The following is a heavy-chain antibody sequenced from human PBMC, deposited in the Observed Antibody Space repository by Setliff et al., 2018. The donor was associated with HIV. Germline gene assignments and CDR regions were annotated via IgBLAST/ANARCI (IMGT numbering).Heavy chain of an antibody. Sequence: PGGSLRLSCAASGFTFSTYTMHWVRQAPGKGLEWVAVISHDGGTKYYADSVKGRFTMSRDNSKSTLYLQMNSLRDGDTALYYCAKNTPSIINYPYYYYMDVWGKGTTVTV. CDR3: AKNTPSIINYPYYYYMDV. CDR1: GFTFSTYT. CDR2: ISHDGGTK. D-gene: IGHD1-7*01. J-gene: IGHJ6*03. V-gene: IGHV3-30*07.